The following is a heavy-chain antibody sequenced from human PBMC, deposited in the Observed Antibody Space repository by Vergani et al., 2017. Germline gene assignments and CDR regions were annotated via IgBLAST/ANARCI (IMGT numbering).Heavy chain of an antibody. D-gene: IGHD3-10*01. CDR2: ISSSSSYI. J-gene: IGHJ5*02. CDR3: ASQIDYGSGKSWVAINWFDP. CDR1: GFTFSSYS. V-gene: IGHV3-21*01. Sequence: EVQLVESGGGLVKPGGSLRLSCAASGFTFSSYSMNWVRQAPGKGLEWVSSISSSSSYIYYADSVKGRFTISRDNAKNSLYLQMNSLRAEDTAVYYCASQIDYGSGKSWVAINWFDPWGQGTLVTVSS.